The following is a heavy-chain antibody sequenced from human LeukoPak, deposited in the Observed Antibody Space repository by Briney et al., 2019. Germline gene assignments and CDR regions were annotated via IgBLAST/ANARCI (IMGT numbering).Heavy chain of an antibody. J-gene: IGHJ5*02. V-gene: IGHV1-2*02. D-gene: IGHD3-16*01. Sequence: ASVKVSCKASGYTFTGYFMHWVRQAPGQGLEWMGWINPNSGVTNYAQKFQGRVTMTRYTSMSTVYMELSRLRSDDTAVYYCGGGGGETTTGHNWFDPWGQGTLVTVSS. CDR2: INPNSGVT. CDR1: GYTFTGYF. CDR3: GGGGGETTTGHNWFDP.